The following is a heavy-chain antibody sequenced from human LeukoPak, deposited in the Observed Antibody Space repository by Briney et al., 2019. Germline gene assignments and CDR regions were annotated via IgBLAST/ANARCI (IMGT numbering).Heavy chain of an antibody. CDR1: GFTVSSNY. Sequence: PGGSLRLSCAASGFTVSSNYMSRVRQAPGKGLEWVSVIYSGGSTYYADSVRGRFTISRDNSKNTLYLQMNSLGAEDTAVYYCARVSYYDSSGYYFLSYVDYWGQGTLVTVSS. J-gene: IGHJ4*02. CDR2: IYSGGST. CDR3: ARVSYYDSSGYYFLSYVDY. D-gene: IGHD3-22*01. V-gene: IGHV3-53*01.